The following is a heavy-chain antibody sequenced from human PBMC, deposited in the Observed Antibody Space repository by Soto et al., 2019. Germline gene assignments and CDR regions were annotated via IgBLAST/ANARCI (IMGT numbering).Heavy chain of an antibody. D-gene: IGHD2-15*01. CDR1: GFTFTDAW. CDR2: IKSKTDSGTT. CDR3: TTSTYRYCSVNSCYGGFDY. J-gene: IGHJ4*02. V-gene: IGHV3-15*01. Sequence: GGSLRLSCAASGFTFTDAWMSWVRQAPGKGLEWVGRIKSKTDSGTTDYAAPVKGRFTISRDDSKNTLYLQMNSLKTEDTGVYYCTTSTYRYCSVNSCYGGFDYWGQGALVTVSS.